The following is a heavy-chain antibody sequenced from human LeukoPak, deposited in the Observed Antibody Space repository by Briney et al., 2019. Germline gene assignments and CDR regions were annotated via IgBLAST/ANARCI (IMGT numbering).Heavy chain of an antibody. J-gene: IGHJ4*02. V-gene: IGHV1-18*01. CDR3: ARHFYGSGTYYHFDY. CDR2: NSAYNGNT. CDR1: GYTFTNFG. D-gene: IGHD3-10*01. Sequence: ASVKVSCKASGYTFTNFGISWVRQAPGQGLEWMGWNSAYNGNTNYAQRLQGRVTMTTDTSTSTAYMELRSLRSDDTAVYYCARHFYGSGTYYHFDYWGQGTLVTVSS.